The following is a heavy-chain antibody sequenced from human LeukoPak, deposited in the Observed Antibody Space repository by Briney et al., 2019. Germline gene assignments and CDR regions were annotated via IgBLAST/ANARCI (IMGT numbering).Heavy chain of an antibody. D-gene: IGHD6-19*01. J-gene: IGHJ5*02. CDR3: ARVLAVAGSSILRS. V-gene: IGHV3-74*01. CDR1: GFTFSSYW. CDR2: ISSDGSST. Sequence: PGGPLRLSCAASGFTFSSYWMHWVRQVPGKGLVWLSRISSDGSSTDYADSVKGRFTISRDNTKNTLYLQMNSLTVEDTAVYYCARVLAVAGSSILRSWGQGTLVTVSS.